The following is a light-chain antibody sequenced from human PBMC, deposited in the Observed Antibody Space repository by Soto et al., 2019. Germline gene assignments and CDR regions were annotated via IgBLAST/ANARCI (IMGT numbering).Light chain of an antibody. Sequence: EIVLTQSPGTLSLSPGERATLSCRASHSFSSSYLAWYQQKPGQAPRLLIYGASNRATGIPDRFSGSGSGTDFSLTISRLEPEDFVVYYCQQFGSSFGGGTKVEIK. CDR1: HSFSSSY. J-gene: IGKJ4*01. CDR3: QQFGSS. V-gene: IGKV3-20*01. CDR2: GAS.